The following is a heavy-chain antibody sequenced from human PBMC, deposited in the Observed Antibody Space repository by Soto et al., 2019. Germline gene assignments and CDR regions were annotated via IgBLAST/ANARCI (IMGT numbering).Heavy chain of an antibody. J-gene: IGHJ6*03. D-gene: IGHD1-1*01. CDR1: GFSFRDYP. CDR2: INRRGTST. V-gene: IGHV3-7*03. CDR3: VRGTPTPGLDI. Sequence: LRLSCVGSGFSFRDYPLNWVRQAPGQAMECVANINRRGTSTTYVDSERGRFSTARDSTRNSLYLNMDSLRVEDTATYYCVRGTPTPGLDIWGSGTTVTV.